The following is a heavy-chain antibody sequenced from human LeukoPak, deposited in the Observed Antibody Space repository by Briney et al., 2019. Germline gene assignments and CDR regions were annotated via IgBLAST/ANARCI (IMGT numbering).Heavy chain of an antibody. CDR2: INWNGGST. V-gene: IGHV3-20*04. Sequence: PGGSLSLSCAASGFTFDDYGMSWVRQAPGKGLEWVSGINWNGGSTGYADSVKGRFTISRDNAKNSLYLQMNSLRIEDTALYYCAKDRGGGSQLGDAYDVWGQGTMVSVSS. J-gene: IGHJ3*01. CDR3: AKDRGGGSQLGDAYDV. D-gene: IGHD5-24*01. CDR1: GFTFDDYG.